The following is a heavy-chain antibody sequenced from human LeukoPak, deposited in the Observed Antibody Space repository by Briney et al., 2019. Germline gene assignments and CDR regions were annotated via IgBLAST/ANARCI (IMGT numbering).Heavy chain of an antibody. CDR1: GFSFSSYS. Sequence: GGSLRLSCAASGFSFSSYSMNWVRQAPGKGLEWVSSISSTSSYIYYADSVKGRLTISRDNSKNTLYLQMNSLRAEDTAVYYCAKGGDGYYGSGSYFRYYYYYYGMDVWGQGTTVTVSS. CDR2: ISSTSSYI. D-gene: IGHD3-10*01. CDR3: AKGGDGYYGSGSYFRYYYYYYGMDV. V-gene: IGHV3-21*04. J-gene: IGHJ6*02.